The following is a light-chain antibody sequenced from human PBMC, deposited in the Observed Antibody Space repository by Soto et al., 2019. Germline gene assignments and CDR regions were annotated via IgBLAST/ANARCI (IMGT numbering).Light chain of an antibody. CDR1: QSISRY. V-gene: IGKV1-39*01. CDR2: ASV. Sequence: DIQMTQSPFSLSASVGDRVTITCRASQSISRYLNWYQQKRGKPPKLLIYASVSLQSAIPSRCSAYGSETDFPLTISSLQAEDFSTYYCQHTYSSPQWRFCQGAKVDIK. J-gene: IGKJ1*01. CDR3: QHTYSSPQWR.